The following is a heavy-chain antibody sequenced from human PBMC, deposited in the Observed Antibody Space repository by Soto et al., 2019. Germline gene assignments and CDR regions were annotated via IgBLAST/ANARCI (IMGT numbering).Heavy chain of an antibody. J-gene: IGHJ6*02. D-gene: IGHD4-4*01. CDR2: ISGSGGST. CDR3: TTDMGTVTTLYYYYGMDV. Sequence: PGGALRLSCAASGFTFSSYAMSWVRQAPGKGLEWVSAISGSGGSTYYADSVKGRFTISRDNSKNTLYLQMNSLRAEDTAVYYCTTDMGTVTTLYYYYGMDVWGQGTTVTVSS. V-gene: IGHV3-23*01. CDR1: GFTFSSYA.